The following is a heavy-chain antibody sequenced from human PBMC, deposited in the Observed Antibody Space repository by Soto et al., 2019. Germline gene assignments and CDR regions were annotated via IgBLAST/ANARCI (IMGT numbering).Heavy chain of an antibody. CDR2: INHSGST. V-gene: IGHV4-34*01. CDR3: ARNKVTGLFDY. D-gene: IGHD2-8*02. CDR1: GGSFSGYY. J-gene: IGHJ4*02. Sequence: QVQLQPWGAGLLKPSETLSLTCAVYGGSFSGYYWTWIRQHPGTGLELIGEINHSGSTNYNPSLKSRAAIAVDTYKNQFSPKLTSVTSAVTAVYSGARNKVTGLFDYWGQGTLVTVSS.